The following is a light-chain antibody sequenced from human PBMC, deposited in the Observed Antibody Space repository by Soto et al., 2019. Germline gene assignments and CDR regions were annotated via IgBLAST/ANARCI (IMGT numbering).Light chain of an antibody. CDR1: SNDVGGYNY. V-gene: IGLV2-14*01. Sequence: QSALTQPASVSGSPGQSISISFTGTSNDVGGYNYVSWYQQHPGKAPKLIIYEVSNRPSGVSNRFSGSKSSNTASLTISGLHADDEADYYCSTYSSSTSLATVFGGGTKLTVL. CDR3: STYSSSTSLATV. CDR2: EVS. J-gene: IGLJ3*02.